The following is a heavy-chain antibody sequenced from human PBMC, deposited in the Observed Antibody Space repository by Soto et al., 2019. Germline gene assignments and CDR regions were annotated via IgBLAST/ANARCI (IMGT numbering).Heavy chain of an antibody. Sequence: SGPTLVNPTQTLTLTCTFSGFSLSTSGMCVSWIRQPPGKALEWLALIDWDDDKYYSTSLKTRLTISKDTSKNQVVLTMTNMDPVDTATYYCARMGTKPREEAFDIWGQGTMVTVSS. V-gene: IGHV2-70*01. CDR1: GFSLSTSGMC. J-gene: IGHJ3*02. CDR2: IDWDDDK. D-gene: IGHD1-7*01. CDR3: ARMGTKPREEAFDI.